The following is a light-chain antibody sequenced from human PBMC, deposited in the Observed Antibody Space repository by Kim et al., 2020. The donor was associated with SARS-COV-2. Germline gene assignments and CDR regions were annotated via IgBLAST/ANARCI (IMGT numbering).Light chain of an antibody. CDR2: DAS. CDR1: QSVSSY. Sequence: LSPGERSTLSCRATQSVSSYLAWYQPRPGQAPRLLIYDASNRATGIPARFSGSGSGIDFTLTISSLEPEDFAVYYCQQRSNWPPTFGGGTKVDIK. J-gene: IGKJ4*01. V-gene: IGKV3-11*01. CDR3: QQRSNWPPT.